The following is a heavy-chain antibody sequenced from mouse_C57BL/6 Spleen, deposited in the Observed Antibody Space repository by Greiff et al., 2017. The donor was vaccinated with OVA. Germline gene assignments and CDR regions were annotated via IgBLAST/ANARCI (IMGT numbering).Heavy chain of an antibody. CDR1: GFTFSSYG. D-gene: IGHD1-1*01. V-gene: IGHV5-6*01. Sequence: EVKLVESGGDLVKPGGSLKLSCAASGFTFSSYGMSWVRQTPDKRLEWVATISSGGSYTYYPDSVKGRFTISRDNAKNTLYLQMSSLKSEDTAMYYCARQDTTVGFDYWGQGTTLTVSS. CDR3: ARQDTTVGFDY. CDR2: ISSGGSYT. J-gene: IGHJ2*01.